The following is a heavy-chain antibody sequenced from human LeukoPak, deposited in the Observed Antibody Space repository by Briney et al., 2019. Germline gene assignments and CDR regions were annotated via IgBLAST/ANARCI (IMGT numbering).Heavy chain of an antibody. CDR2: IYSGGST. CDR1: GFSVSSNY. V-gene: IGHV3-53*01. Sequence: PGGSLRLSCAASGFSVSSNYMSWVRQAPGKGLEWVSVIYSGGSTYYADSVKGRFTISRDNSKNTLYLQMNSLRAEDTAVYYCARAVGRETMIVVARADYWGQGTLVTVSS. D-gene: IGHD3-22*01. J-gene: IGHJ4*02. CDR3: ARAVGRETMIVVARADY.